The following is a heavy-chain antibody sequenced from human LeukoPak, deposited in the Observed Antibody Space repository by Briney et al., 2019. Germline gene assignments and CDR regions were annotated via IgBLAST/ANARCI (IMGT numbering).Heavy chain of an antibody. J-gene: IGHJ5*02. V-gene: IGHV4-39*07. D-gene: IGHD6-13*01. CDR3: ARLEIAAAGNRWFDP. CDR2: IYYSGST. CDR1: GVSISSSSYY. Sequence: PSETLSLTCTVSGVSISSSSYYWGWIRQPPGKGLEWIGSIYYSGSTYYNPSLKSRVTISVDTSKNQFSLKLSSVTAADTAVYYCARLEIAAAGNRWFDPWGQETLVTVSS.